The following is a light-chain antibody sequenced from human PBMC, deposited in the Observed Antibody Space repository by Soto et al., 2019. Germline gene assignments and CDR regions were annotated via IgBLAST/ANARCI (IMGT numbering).Light chain of an antibody. Sequence: ENVLTPCPGTLSFSRVERVTRYWSASQSVSSSYLAWYQQKPGQAPRLLISGASTGATGIPARFSGSGSGTEFTLTISSLQSEDFAVYYCQHYNTWPLTFGQGTKVDIK. CDR3: QHYNTWPLT. J-gene: IGKJ1*01. CDR1: QSVSSSY. V-gene: IGKV3-15*01. CDR2: GAS.